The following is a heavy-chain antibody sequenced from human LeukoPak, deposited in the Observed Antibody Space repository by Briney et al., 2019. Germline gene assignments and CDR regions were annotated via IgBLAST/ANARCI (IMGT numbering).Heavy chain of an antibody. V-gene: IGHV3-74*01. CDR2: ISSDGRST. Sequence: PGGSLRLSCAASGFIFSSDWMHWVRQAPGKGLVWVSRISSDGRSTSYADSVKGRFTISRDNAKNTLYLQMNSLRAEDSAVYYCGRALYRGFDYWGQGTLVTVSS. D-gene: IGHD1-26*01. J-gene: IGHJ4*02. CDR3: GRALYRGFDY. CDR1: GFIFSSDW.